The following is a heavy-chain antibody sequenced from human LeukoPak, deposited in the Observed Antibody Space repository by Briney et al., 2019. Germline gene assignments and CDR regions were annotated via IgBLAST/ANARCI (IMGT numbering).Heavy chain of an antibody. D-gene: IGHD4-17*01. V-gene: IGHV4-59*08. CDR3: ARHDSVTTCSFDY. CDR1: GGAIRSSY. CDR2: IDYTGAT. Sequence: SQTLSLTCTVSGGAIRSSYWSWIRQPPGKGREGSGCIDYTGATNSNPSLTSRVTISVDTSQNQFSLKLNSVTAADTAVYYCARHDSVTTCSFDYWGQGTLVTVSS. J-gene: IGHJ4*02.